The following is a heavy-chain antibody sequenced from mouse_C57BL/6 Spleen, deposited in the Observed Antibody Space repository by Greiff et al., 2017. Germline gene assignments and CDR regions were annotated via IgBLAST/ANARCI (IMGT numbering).Heavy chain of an antibody. D-gene: IGHD2-3*01. CDR2: IDPSDSDT. J-gene: IGHJ3*01. Sequence: VQLQQPGAELVMPGASVKLSCKASGYTFTSYWMHWVKQRPGQGLEWIGEIDPSDSDTNYNQKFKGKFTLTVDKSSSTASMQLSSLTSEGSAVYYWAREGGASDGYPAWFAYWGQGTLVTVSA. V-gene: IGHV1-69*01. CDR3: AREGGASDGYPAWFAY. CDR1: GYTFTSYW.